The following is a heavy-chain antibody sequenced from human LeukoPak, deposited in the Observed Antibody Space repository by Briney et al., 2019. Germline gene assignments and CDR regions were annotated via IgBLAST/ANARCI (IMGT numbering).Heavy chain of an antibody. CDR3: ARDRWPRGGHIFDY. CDR2: VYYSGST. J-gene: IGHJ4*02. Sequence: SETLSLTCTVSGGSISSYYWSCIRQPPGKGLEWIGYVYYSGSTNYNPSLKSRVTISVDTSKNQFSLKLSSVTAADTAVYYCARDRWPRGGHIFDYWGQGTLVTVSS. CDR1: GGSISSYY. D-gene: IGHD2-21*01. V-gene: IGHV4-59*01.